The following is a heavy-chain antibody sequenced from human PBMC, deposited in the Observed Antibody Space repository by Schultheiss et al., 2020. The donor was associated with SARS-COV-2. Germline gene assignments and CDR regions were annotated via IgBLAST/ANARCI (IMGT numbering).Heavy chain of an antibody. J-gene: IGHJ4*02. CDR3: ARDTKY. CDR1: GFTFSSYS. Sequence: GESLKISCAASGFTFSSYSMNWVRQAPGKGLEWVSLVYGDGSIRFADSVKGRFTLSRDDSKNTVHLQMNSLRPEDTATYYCARDTKYWGQGTLVTVSS. V-gene: IGHV3-66*02. CDR2: VYGDGSI. D-gene: IGHD2-2*01.